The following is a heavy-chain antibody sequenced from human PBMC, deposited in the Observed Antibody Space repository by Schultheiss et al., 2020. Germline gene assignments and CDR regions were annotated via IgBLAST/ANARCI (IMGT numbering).Heavy chain of an antibody. Sequence: GGSLRLSCAASGFTFSSYEMNWVRQAPGKGLGWVSATSGRGDSTYYADSVKGRFTISRDNSKNTLFLQMNSLRAEDTAVYYCARERWGIVGDAFDIWGQGTMVNVSS. J-gene: IGHJ3*02. D-gene: IGHD1-26*01. CDR2: TSGRGDST. CDR3: ARERWGIVGDAFDI. V-gene: IGHV3-23*01. CDR1: GFTFSSYE.